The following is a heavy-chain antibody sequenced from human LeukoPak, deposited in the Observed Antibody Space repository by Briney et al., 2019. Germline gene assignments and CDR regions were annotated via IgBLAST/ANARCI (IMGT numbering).Heavy chain of an antibody. V-gene: IGHV1-69*13. CDR3: ARESGGHGDGDYFDY. D-gene: IGHD3-10*01. J-gene: IGHJ4*02. CDR1: GYTFTSYG. CDR2: IIPIFGTA. Sequence: EASVKVSCKASGYTFTSYGISWVRQAPGQGLEWMGGIIPIFGTANYAQKFQGRVTITADESTSTAYMELSSLRSEDTAVYYCARESGGHGDGDYFDYWGQGTLVTVSS.